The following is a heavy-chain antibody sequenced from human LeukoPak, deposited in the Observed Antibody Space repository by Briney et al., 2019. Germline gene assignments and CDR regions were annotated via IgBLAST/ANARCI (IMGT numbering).Heavy chain of an antibody. CDR1: GFTFSSYG. J-gene: IGHJ4*02. CDR2: ISYDGSNK. CDR3: AKVQSAPAAMSPLGY. Sequence: GGSLRLSCAASGFTFSSYGMHWVRQAPGKGLEWVAVISYDGSNKYYADSVKGRFTISRDNSKNTLYLQMNSLRAEDTAVYYCAKVQSAPAAMSPLGYWGQGTLVTVSS. V-gene: IGHV3-30*18. D-gene: IGHD2-2*01.